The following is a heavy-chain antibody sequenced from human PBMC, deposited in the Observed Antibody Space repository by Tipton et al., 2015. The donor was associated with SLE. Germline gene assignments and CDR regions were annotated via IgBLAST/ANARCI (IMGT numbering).Heavy chain of an antibody. Sequence: TLSLTCAVYSGSLSDYFWTWIRQPPGKGLEWIGQTSHSGRSIYNPSLRSRVTISVDTSKMQFSLRLNSVTAADTAVYYCASGKLSYGGGDNWGQGTLVTVSS. CDR1: SGSLSDYF. J-gene: IGHJ4*02. CDR2: TSHSGRS. CDR3: ASGKLSYGGGDN. V-gene: IGHV4-34*01. D-gene: IGHD4-23*01.